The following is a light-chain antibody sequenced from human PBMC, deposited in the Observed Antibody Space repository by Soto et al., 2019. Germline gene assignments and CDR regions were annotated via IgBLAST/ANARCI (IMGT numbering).Light chain of an antibody. J-gene: IGKJ3*01. CDR2: DAS. CDR1: QGISSA. Sequence: AIQLTQSPSSLSASVGDRVTITCRASQGISSALAWYQQKPGKAPKLLIYDASSLESGVPSRFSGSGSGTVFTLPISTLQPKVFAPYSCQKFNSYPFTFAPGPKGDIK. CDR3: QKFNSYPFT. V-gene: IGKV1-13*02.